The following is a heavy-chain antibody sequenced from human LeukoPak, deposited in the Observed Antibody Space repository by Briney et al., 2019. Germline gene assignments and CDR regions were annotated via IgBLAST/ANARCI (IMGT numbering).Heavy chain of an antibody. CDR2: VSYSGST. D-gene: IGHD3-16*01. CDR1: GGSISNYY. Sequence: SETLSLTCTVSGGSISNYYWSWIRQPPGKGLEGIAYVSYSGSTSYNPSLKSRVSISVDTSKNQFSLKLSSVTAADTAVYYCARGGRYDWGAFDIWGQGTMVTVSS. J-gene: IGHJ3*02. CDR3: ARGGRYDWGAFDI. V-gene: IGHV4-59*01.